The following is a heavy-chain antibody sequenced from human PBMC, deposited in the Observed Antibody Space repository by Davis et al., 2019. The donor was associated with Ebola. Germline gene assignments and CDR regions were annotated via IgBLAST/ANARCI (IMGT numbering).Heavy chain of an antibody. J-gene: IGHJ4*02. CDR1: GGTFSSYG. D-gene: IGHD6-13*01. Sequence: AASVKVSCKASGGTFSSYGITWVRQAPGQGLEWMGGIIPIFGTANYAQKFQGRVTMTRDTSTSTVYMELSSLRSEDTAVYYCARASWYGLDYWGQGTLVTVSS. CDR3: ARASWYGLDY. CDR2: IIPIFGTA. V-gene: IGHV1-69*05.